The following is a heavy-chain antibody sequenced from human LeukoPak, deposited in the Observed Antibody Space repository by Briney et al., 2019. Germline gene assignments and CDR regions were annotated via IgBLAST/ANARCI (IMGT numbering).Heavy chain of an antibody. J-gene: IGHJ4*02. CDR1: GFTFSSYG. D-gene: IGHD6-19*01. V-gene: IGHV3-30*02. CDR2: IRYDGSNK. Sequence: GGSLRLSCAASGFTFSSYGMHWVRQAPGKGLEWVAFIRYDGSNKYYADSVKGRFTISRDNSKNTLYLQMNSLRAEDTAVYYCAKCGYSSDSPDYWGQGTLVTVS. CDR3: AKCGYSSDSPDY.